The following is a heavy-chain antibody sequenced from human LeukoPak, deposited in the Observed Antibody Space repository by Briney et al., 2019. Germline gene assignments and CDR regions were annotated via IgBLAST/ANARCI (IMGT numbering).Heavy chain of an antibody. J-gene: IGHJ6*03. CDR2: IRYDGSNK. CDR3: AKNGGYCSSTSCYDYYYYYYMDV. D-gene: IGHD2-2*01. Sequence: GGSLRLSCAASGFTFSSYGMHWVRQAPGKGLEWVAFIRYDGSNKYYADSVKGRFTISRDNSKNTLYLQMNSLRAEDTAVYYCAKNGGYCSSTSCYDYYYYYYMDVWGKGTTVTVSS. CDR1: GFTFSSYG. V-gene: IGHV3-30*02.